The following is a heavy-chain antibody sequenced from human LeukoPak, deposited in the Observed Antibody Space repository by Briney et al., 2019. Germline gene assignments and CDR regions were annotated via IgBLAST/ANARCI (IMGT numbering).Heavy chain of an antibody. Sequence: ASVKVSCKTSGYTFTGYYMHWVRQAPGQGLEWMGWINPNSGGTNYAQKFQGRVTMTRDTSISTANMELSSLRSDDTAVYYCARDKGPYYFDQWGQGTLLTVSS. V-gene: IGHV1-2*02. CDR1: GYTFTGYY. CDR3: ARDKGPYYFDQ. CDR2: INPNSGGT. J-gene: IGHJ4*02.